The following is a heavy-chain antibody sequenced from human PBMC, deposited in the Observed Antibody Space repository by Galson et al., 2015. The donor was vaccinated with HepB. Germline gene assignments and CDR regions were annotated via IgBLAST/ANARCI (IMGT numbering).Heavy chain of an antibody. V-gene: IGHV3-48*01. D-gene: IGHD5-18*01. J-gene: IGHJ6*02. CDR3: ARDNIGGYSLYYYYGMDV. CDR2: ISSSSSTI. Sequence: SLRLSCAASGFTFSSYSMNWVRQAPGKGLEWVSYISSSSSTIYYADSVKGRFTISRDNAKNSLYLQMNSLRAEDTAVYYCARDNIGGYSLYYYYGMDVWGQGTTVTVSS. CDR1: GFTFSSYS.